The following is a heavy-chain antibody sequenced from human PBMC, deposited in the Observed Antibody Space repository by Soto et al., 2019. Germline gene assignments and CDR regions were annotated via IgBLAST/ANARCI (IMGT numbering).Heavy chain of an antibody. V-gene: IGHV4-59*01. CDR1: NGSLSSNY. J-gene: IGHJ4*02. CDR3: ARSFMVPVDFFDY. Sequence: PSETLFLTCTVSNGSLSSNYWSWIRQSPGKGLEWIGNIYYSGSTNYNPSLKSRVTMSVDTSKNQFTLKLSSVTAADTGVYFCARSFMVPVDFFDYRGQGTPVTVSS. CDR2: IYYSGST. D-gene: IGHD3-10*01.